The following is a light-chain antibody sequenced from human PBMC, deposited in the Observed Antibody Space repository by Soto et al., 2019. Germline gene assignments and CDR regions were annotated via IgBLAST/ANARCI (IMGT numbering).Light chain of an antibody. Sequence: DIVMTQSPDSLAVSLGERATINCKSSQSVLYSPNNKNYLAWYQQKPGQPPRLLVYWASTRESGVPDRFSGSGSVTDFTLTISSLQAEDAAVYYCHQYHSAPQTVGQGTKVEIK. CDR2: WAS. CDR1: QSVLYSPNNKNY. J-gene: IGKJ1*01. CDR3: HQYHSAPQT. V-gene: IGKV4-1*01.